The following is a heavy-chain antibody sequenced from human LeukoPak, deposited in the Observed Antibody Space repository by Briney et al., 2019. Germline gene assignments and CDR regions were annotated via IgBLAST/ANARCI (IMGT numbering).Heavy chain of an antibody. CDR3: ARSLYYYDTSAPRAFDI. D-gene: IGHD3-22*01. CDR1: GGSFSGYY. CDR2: INHSGST. V-gene: IGHV4-34*01. J-gene: IGHJ3*02. Sequence: SETLSLTCAVYGGSFSGYYWSWIRQPPGKGLEWIGEINHSGSTNYNPSLKSRVTISVDRSKNQFSLKLSSVTAADTAVYYCARSLYYYDTSAPRAFDIWGQGTMVTVSS.